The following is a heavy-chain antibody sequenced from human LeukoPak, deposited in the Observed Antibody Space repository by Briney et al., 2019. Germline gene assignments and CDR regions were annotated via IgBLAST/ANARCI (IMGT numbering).Heavy chain of an antibody. J-gene: IGHJ4*02. CDR2: ISSSGSTI. V-gene: IGHV3-11*01. CDR3: ARGSHSSNWYAFDY. CDR1: GFTFSDYC. Sequence: PGGSLRLSCAASGFTFSDYCMSWIRQAPGKGLEWVSYISSSGSTIYYADSVKGRFTISRDNAKNSLYLQMNSLRAEDTAVYYCARGSHSSNWYAFDYWGQGALVTVSS. D-gene: IGHD6-13*01.